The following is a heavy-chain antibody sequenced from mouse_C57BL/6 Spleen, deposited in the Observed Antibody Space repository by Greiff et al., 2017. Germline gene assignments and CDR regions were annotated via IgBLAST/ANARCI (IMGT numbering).Heavy chain of an antibody. Sequence: VKLQESGAELARPGASVKMSCKASGYTFTSYTMHWVNKRPGQGLEWIGYINPSSGYTKYNQKFKDKATLTADKSSSTAYMQLSSLTSEDSAVYYCARLVPNWEEAWFAYWGQGTLVTVSA. J-gene: IGHJ3*01. CDR3: ARLVPNWEEAWFAY. D-gene: IGHD4-1*01. CDR1: GYTFTSYT. CDR2: INPSSGYT. V-gene: IGHV1-4*01.